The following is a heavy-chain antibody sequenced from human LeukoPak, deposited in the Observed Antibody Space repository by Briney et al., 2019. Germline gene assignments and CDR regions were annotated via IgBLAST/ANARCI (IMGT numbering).Heavy chain of an antibody. J-gene: IGHJ4*02. CDR3: SREINYYREYYIDY. CDR1: GYTFTGYY. Sequence: RASVKVSCKASGYTFTGYYMHWVRQAPGQGLEWMGWINPNSGGTNYAQKFQGRVTMTRDTSISTAYMELSRLRSDDTAVYYCSREINYYREYYIDYWGQGTLVTVSS. CDR2: INPNSGGT. D-gene: IGHD3-22*01. V-gene: IGHV1-2*02.